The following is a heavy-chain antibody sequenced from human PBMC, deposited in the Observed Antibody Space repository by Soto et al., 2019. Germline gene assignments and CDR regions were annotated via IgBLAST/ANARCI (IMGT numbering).Heavy chain of an antibody. D-gene: IGHD6-19*01. CDR2: ISYDGSNK. CDR3: ARYHRLETIAVAGDYYYGMDV. Sequence: QVQLVESGGGVVQPGRSLRLSCAASGFTFSSYAMHWVRQAPGKGLEWVAVISYDGSNKYYADSVKGRFTISRDNSKNTLYLQMNSLRAEDTAVYYCARYHRLETIAVAGDYYYGMDVWGQGTTVTVSS. CDR1: GFTFSSYA. V-gene: IGHV3-30-3*01. J-gene: IGHJ6*02.